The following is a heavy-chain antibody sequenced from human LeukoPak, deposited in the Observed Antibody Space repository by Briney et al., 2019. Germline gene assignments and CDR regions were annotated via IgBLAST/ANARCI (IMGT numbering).Heavy chain of an antibody. CDR2: IYSGGST. J-gene: IGHJ4*02. CDR3: ARERVGNQHLFGVDY. D-gene: IGHD1-14*01. V-gene: IGHV3-66*01. Sequence: MRRVRQAPGQGLEWVSVIYSGGSTYYADSVKGRFTISRDNSKNTLYIQMNSLRAEDTAVYYCARERVGNQHLFGVDYWGQGTLVTVSS.